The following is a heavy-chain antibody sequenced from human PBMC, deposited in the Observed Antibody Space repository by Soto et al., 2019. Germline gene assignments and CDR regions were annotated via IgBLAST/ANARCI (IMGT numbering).Heavy chain of an antibody. CDR3: AKASIGVNYYYYGMDV. CDR1: GFTFSSYG. Sequence: GGSLRLSCAASGFTFSSYGMHWVRQAPGKGLEWVAVISYDGSNKYYADSVKGRFTISRDNSKNTLYLQMNSLRAEDTAVYYCAKASIGVNYYYYGMDVWGQGTTVTVSS. D-gene: IGHD3-10*01. J-gene: IGHJ6*02. CDR2: ISYDGSNK. V-gene: IGHV3-30*18.